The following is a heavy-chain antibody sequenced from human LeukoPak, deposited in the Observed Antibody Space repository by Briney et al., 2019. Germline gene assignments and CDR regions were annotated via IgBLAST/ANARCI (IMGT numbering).Heavy chain of an antibody. CDR1: GGSISSYY. J-gene: IGHJ3*02. Sequence: SETLSLTRTVSGGSISSYYWSWIRQPPGKGLERIGYIYYSGSTNYNPSLKSRVTISVDTSKNQFSLKLSSVTAADTAVYYCAREKTTVTTDAFDIWGQGTMVTVSS. V-gene: IGHV4-59*01. CDR2: IYYSGST. CDR3: AREKTTVTTDAFDI. D-gene: IGHD4-17*01.